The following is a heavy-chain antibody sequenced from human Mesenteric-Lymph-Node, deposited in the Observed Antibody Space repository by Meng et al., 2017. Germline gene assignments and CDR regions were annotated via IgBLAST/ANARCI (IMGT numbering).Heavy chain of an antibody. J-gene: IGHJ6*02. CDR1: GYTFTSYD. V-gene: IGHV1-8*03. Sequence: ASVKVSCKASGYTFTSYDINWVRQATGQGLEWMGWMNPNSGNTGYAQKFQGRVTITRNTSISTAYMELSSLRSEDTAVYYCARPSGIAAAGSGRTYYYYGMDVWGQGTTVTVSS. CDR3: ARPSGIAAAGSGRTYYYYGMDV. CDR2: MNPNSGNT. D-gene: IGHD6-13*01.